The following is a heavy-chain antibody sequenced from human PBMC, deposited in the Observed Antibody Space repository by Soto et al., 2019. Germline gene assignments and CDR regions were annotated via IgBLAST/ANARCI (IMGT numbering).Heavy chain of an antibody. D-gene: IGHD3-10*01. Sequence: GGSLRLSCAASGFTFGDHAMSWVRQAPGKGLEWVADISGSGGITYYEDSVKGRFTISRDNAKNTLYLQMNSLRAGDTAVYYFAKGLLIMVRKVIIPPQYYYGMDVWGQGTTVTVSS. J-gene: IGHJ6*02. CDR3: AKGLLIMVRKVIIPPQYYYGMDV. V-gene: IGHV3-23*01. CDR2: ISGSGGIT. CDR1: GFTFGDHA.